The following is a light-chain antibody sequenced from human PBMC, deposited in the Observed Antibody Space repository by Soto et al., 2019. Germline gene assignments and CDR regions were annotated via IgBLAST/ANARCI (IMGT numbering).Light chain of an antibody. Sequence: DIVMTQSPDSLAVSLGERATINCKSSQSVLYSSNNKNYLAWYQQKPGQPPKLLIYWASTRESGVPDRFSGSGSGTDFTLTISSLQAEDVAVYYCQQYYNTPLTFAGGTKVELK. V-gene: IGKV4-1*01. CDR3: QQYYNTPLT. CDR1: QSVLYSSNNKNY. J-gene: IGKJ4*01. CDR2: WAS.